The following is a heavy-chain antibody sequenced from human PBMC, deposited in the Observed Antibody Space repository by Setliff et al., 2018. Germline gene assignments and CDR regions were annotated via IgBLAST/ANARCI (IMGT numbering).Heavy chain of an antibody. CDR3: ARGRMRGSCSGPSCTYDPFDI. Sequence: SETLSLTCTVSGGSIDSSFWNWIRQSPGKGLEWIGYKSNRGDTNSNPSLRSRLTMSVDTSKNQFSLILRSVAAADTAVYYCARGRMRGSCSGPSCTYDPFDIWGQGTPVTVSS. CDR1: GGSIDSSF. D-gene: IGHD2-2*01. V-gene: IGHV4-59*12. CDR2: KSNRGDT. J-gene: IGHJ3*02.